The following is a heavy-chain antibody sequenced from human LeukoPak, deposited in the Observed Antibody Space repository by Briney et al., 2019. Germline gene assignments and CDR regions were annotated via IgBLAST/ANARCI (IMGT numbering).Heavy chain of an antibody. D-gene: IGHD7-27*01. CDR1: GSTFSSYW. V-gene: IGHV3-7*01. CDR3: AAEYWGLDY. CDR2: IKQDGSEK. J-gene: IGHJ4*02. Sequence: PGGSLRLSCAASGSTFSSYWMSWVRQAPGKGLEWVANIKQDGSEKYYVDSVKGRFTISRDNAKNSLYLQMNSLRAEDTAVYYCAAEYWGLDYWGQGTLVTVSS.